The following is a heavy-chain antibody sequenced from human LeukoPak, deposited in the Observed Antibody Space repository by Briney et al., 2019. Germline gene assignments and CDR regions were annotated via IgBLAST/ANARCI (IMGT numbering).Heavy chain of an antibody. D-gene: IGHD2-15*01. CDR2: IWFDGINT. V-gene: IGHV3-33*01. J-gene: IGHJ5*02. CDR1: GFTFSKYG. CDR3: VRDYCSGGSCYESKWFDP. Sequence: GGSLRLFCAASGFTFSKYGMHWVRQAPGKGLEWVAVIWFDGINTNHADSVKGRFTVSRDNSKNTLFLQMNSLRAEDTAVYFCVRDYCSGGSCYESKWFDPWGQGTLVTVSS.